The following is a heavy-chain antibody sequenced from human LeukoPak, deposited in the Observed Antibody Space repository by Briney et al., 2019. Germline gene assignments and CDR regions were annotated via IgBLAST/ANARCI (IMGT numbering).Heavy chain of an antibody. J-gene: IGHJ4*02. Sequence: GGSLRLSCEGSGFTFSNYGMIWVRQAPGKGLDWLSYISPRSETSHHAVSVRGRFTISRDDAKSSLYLQMDGLKAEDSAVYFCAGVRGPTVASMYLDYWGQGARVSVSS. CDR3: AGVRGPTVASMYLDY. CDR2: ISPRSETS. CDR1: GFTFSNYG. V-gene: IGHV3-48*04. D-gene: IGHD4-11*01.